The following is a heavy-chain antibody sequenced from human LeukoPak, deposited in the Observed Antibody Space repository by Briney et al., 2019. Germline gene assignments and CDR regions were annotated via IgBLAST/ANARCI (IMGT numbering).Heavy chain of an antibody. CDR3: ARDNCSGGSCYSDY. Sequence: PSETLSLTCAVYGGSFSGYYWSWIRQPPGKGLEWIGEINHSGSTNYNPSLKSRVTISVDTPKNQFSLKLSSVTAADAAVYYCARDNCSGGSCYSDYWGQGTLVTVSS. D-gene: IGHD2-15*01. CDR2: INHSGST. V-gene: IGHV4-34*01. CDR1: GGSFSGYY. J-gene: IGHJ4*02.